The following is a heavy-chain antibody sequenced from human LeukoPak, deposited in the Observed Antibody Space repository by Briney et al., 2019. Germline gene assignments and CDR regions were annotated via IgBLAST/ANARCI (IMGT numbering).Heavy chain of an antibody. J-gene: IGHJ4*02. CDR2: ISAYNGNT. CDR1: GYTFTSYG. V-gene: IGHV1-18*01. CDR3: ARDPRYSSGWYGHPPLDY. D-gene: IGHD6-19*01. Sequence: GASVKVSCKASGYTFTSYGISWVRQAPGQGLKWMGWISAYNGNTNYAQKLQGRVTMTTDTSTSTAYMELRSLRSDDTAVYYCARDPRYSSGWYGHPPLDYWGQGTLVTVSS.